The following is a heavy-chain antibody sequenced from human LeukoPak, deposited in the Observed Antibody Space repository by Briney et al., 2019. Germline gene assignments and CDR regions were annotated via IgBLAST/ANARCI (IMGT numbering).Heavy chain of an antibody. CDR1: GFTFSSYW. CDR2: IKQDGSEK. D-gene: IGHD1-26*01. CDR3: ARAGGSYYAEGFDY. J-gene: IGHJ4*02. Sequence: GGSLRLSCVASGFTFSSYWMSWVRQAPGKGLEWVANIKQDGSEKYYVDSVKGRFTISRDNAKNSLYLQMNSLRAEDTAVYYCARAGGSYYAEGFDYWGQGTLVTVSS. V-gene: IGHV3-7*01.